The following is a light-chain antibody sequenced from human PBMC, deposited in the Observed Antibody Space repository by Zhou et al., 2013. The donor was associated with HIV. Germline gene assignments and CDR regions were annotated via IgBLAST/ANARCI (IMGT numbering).Light chain of an antibody. V-gene: IGKV3-15*01. Sequence: EIVLTQSPGTLSLSLGERTTLSCRASQSVGTNLAWYQQKPGQAPRLLIRGASARATGISDRFSGSGSGTEFTLTISSLQSEDSAVYYCQQYNDRPPWTFGQGTKVEIK. J-gene: IGKJ1*01. CDR3: QQYNDRPPWT. CDR1: QSVGTN. CDR2: GAS.